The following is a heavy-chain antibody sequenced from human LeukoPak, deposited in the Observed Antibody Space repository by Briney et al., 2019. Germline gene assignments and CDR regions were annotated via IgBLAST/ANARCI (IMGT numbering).Heavy chain of an antibody. CDR3: ARRPQNSGGDDGPSGLDY. CDR2: INHSGRS. D-gene: IGHD1-26*01. V-gene: IGHV4-34*01. J-gene: IGHJ4*02. CDR1: GESFSGHY. Sequence: PSETLSLTCAVYGESFSGHYWSWIRQPPGRELEWIGEINHSGRSNYNPSLKSRVTMSVDTSKNQFSLKINSVSASDTAVYYCARRPQNSGGDDGPSGLDYWAQGTLVTVSS.